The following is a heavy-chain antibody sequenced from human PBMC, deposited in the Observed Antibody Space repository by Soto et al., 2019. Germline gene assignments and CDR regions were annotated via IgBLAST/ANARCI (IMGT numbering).Heavy chain of an antibody. D-gene: IGHD1-1*01. V-gene: IGHV1-18*01. J-gene: IGHJ4*02. CDR3: ARGRYGDY. Sequence: QVHLVQSGPEVKKPGASVRVSCKASGYTFTSYGITWARQAPGQGLEWMGWISAHNGNTDYAQKLQGSVIVTRDTSTSTAYMELRSLRSDDTAVYYCARGRYGDYWGQGALVTVSS. CDR1: GYTFTSYG. CDR2: ISAHNGNT.